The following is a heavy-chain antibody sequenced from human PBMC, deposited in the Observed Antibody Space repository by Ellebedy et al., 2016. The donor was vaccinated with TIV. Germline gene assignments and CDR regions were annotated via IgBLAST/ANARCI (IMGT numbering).Heavy chain of an antibody. D-gene: IGHD2-21*01. CDR1: GYTFTSYD. V-gene: IGHV1-8*01. J-gene: IGHJ3*01. CDR3: ARQAPLGYCGGDCYYDAFQF. Sequence: AASVKVSCKASGYTFTSYDINWVRQATGQGLEWMGWMNPNSGNTGYAQKFQGRVTMTRDTSISTAYMELSSLRSEDTAVYYCARQAPLGYCGGDCYYDAFQFWGHGTMVIVSS. CDR2: MNPNSGNT.